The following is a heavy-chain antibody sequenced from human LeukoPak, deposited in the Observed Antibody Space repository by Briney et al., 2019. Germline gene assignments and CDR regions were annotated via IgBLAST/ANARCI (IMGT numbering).Heavy chain of an antibody. J-gene: IGHJ4*02. Sequence: SETLSLTXAVSGYSISSGYYWGWIRQPPGKGLEWIGSIYHSGSTYYNPSLKSRVTISVDTSKNQFSLKLSSVTAADTAVYYCATQQWLVREVVYWGQGTLVTVSS. CDR3: ATQQWLVREVVY. CDR1: GYSISSGYY. CDR2: IYHSGST. V-gene: IGHV4-38-2*01. D-gene: IGHD6-19*01.